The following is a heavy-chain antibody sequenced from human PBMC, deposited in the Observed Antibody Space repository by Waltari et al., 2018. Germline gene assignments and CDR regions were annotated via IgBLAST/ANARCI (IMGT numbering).Heavy chain of an antibody. CDR2: IYYSGGP. V-gene: IGHV4-39*01. Sequence: QLQLQESGPGLVKPSETLSLTCTVSGGSIRSSSYYWGGTRQPPGKGLEWIGSIYYSGGPDANPSLKSRVTISVDTSTNQFSLKRSSVTAADTAVYYCARRLLGGYYFDYWGQGTLVTVSS. D-gene: IGHD3-16*01. CDR1: GGSIRSSSYY. CDR3: ARRLLGGYYFDY. J-gene: IGHJ4*02.